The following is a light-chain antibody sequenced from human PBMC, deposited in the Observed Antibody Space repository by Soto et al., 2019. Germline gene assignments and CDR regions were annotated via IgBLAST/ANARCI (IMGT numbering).Light chain of an antibody. V-gene: IGKV1-39*01. CDR3: QQTFTSPGT. Sequence: DIQMTQSPSSLSASVGDRVTITCRASQSIRNFVNWYQQTPGKAPKLLIYASLYLQNGVPSRFSVSGSGTDFTLTISRLQPEDFATYYCQQTFTSPGTFGPGTKVDAK. CDR1: QSIRNF. CDR2: ASL. J-gene: IGKJ3*01.